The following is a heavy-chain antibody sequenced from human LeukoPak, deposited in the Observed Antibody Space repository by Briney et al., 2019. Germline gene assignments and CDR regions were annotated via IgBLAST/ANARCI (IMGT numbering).Heavy chain of an antibody. CDR1: GYTFTSYD. J-gene: IGHJ4*02. CDR3: ARSSYYYDSSGYYYFDY. CDR2: ISAYNGNT. Sequence: ASVKVSCKASGYTFTSYDINWVRQAPGQGLEWMGWISAYNGNTNYAQKLQGRVTMTTDTSTSTAYMELRSLRSDDTAVYYCARSSYYYDSSGYYYFDYWGQGTLVTVSS. V-gene: IGHV1-18*01. D-gene: IGHD3-22*01.